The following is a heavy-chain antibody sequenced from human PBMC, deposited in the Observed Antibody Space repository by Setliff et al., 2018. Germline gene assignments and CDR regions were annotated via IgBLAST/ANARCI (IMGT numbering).Heavy chain of an antibody. J-gene: IGHJ3*02. V-gene: IGHV4-59*01. Sequence: NPSETLSLTCTVSGGSISSYYWSWIRQPPGKGLEWIGYIYYSGSTNYNPSLKSRVTISVDTSKNQFSLKLSSVTAADTAVYYCAGQWRNDAFDIWGQGTMVTVSS. CDR3: AGQWRNDAFDI. CDR2: IYYSGST. D-gene: IGHD2-8*01. CDR1: GGSISSYY.